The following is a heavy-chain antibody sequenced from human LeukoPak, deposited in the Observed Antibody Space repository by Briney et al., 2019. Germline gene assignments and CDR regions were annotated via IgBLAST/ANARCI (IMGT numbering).Heavy chain of an antibody. J-gene: IGHJ4*02. CDR2: IISSGISSGRII. D-gene: IGHD3-9*01. CDR3: AKEESAKVDWLLYVTDYFDY. CDR1: GFTFSSYE. V-gene: IGHV3-48*03. Sequence: GGSLRLSCAASGFTFSSYEMNWVRQAPGRGLGGVSYIISSGISSGRIIDYADSVKGRFTISRDNSKNTLYLQMNSLRAEDTAVYYCAKEESAKVDWLLYVTDYFDYWGQGTLVTVSS.